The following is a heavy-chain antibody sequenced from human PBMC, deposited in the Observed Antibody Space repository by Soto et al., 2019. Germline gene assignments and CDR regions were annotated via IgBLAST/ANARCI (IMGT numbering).Heavy chain of an antibody. CDR3: ARHVVVAATNFDAFDI. CDR1: GYSFTSYW. V-gene: IGHV5-51*01. J-gene: IGHJ3*02. D-gene: IGHD2-15*01. Sequence: PGESLKISCKGSGYSFTSYWIGWVRQMPGKGLEWMGIIYPGDSDTRYSPSFQGQVTISADKSISTAYLQWSSLKASDTAMYYCARHVVVAATNFDAFDIWGQGTMVTV. CDR2: IYPGDSDT.